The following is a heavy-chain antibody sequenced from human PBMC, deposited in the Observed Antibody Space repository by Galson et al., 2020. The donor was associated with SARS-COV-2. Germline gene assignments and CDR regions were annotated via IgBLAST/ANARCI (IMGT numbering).Heavy chain of an antibody. CDR2: IYTSGST. CDR1: GGSISSGNYY. CDR3: ARGAATAYDY. D-gene: IGHD6-25*01. Sequence: SQTLSLTCTVSGGSISSGNYYWTWIRQPAGKGLEWIGRIYTSGSTNYNPSLKSRVTISVDTSKNQFSLSLSSVTAGDTAVYYCARGAATAYDYWGQGTLVTVSS. J-gene: IGHJ4*02. V-gene: IGHV4-61*02.